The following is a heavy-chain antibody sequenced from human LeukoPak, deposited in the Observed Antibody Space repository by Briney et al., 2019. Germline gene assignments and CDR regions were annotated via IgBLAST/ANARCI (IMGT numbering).Heavy chain of an antibody. CDR1: GFTFSSYA. Sequence: PGGSLRLSCAASGFTFSSYAMSWVRQAPGKGLEWVSAISGSGGSTYYADSVKGRFTISRDNSKNTLYLQMNSLRAEDTAVYYCAHPPGAYSSLSGTEGGYWGQGTLVTVSS. D-gene: IGHD6-6*01. J-gene: IGHJ4*02. CDR3: AHPPGAYSSLSGTEGGY. CDR2: ISGSGGST. V-gene: IGHV3-23*01.